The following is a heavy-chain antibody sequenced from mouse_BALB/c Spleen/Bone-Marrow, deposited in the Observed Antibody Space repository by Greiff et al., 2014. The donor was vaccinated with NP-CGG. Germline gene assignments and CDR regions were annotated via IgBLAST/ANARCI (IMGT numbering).Heavy chain of an antibody. V-gene: IGHV14-3*02. Sequence: EVKLMESGAELVKPGASVKLSCTASGFNIKDTYMHWVKQRPEQGLEWIGRIDPANGNTKYDPKFQGKATITADTSSNTAYLQLSSLTSEDTAVYYCAVYYNGSSSFAYWGQGTLVTVSA. CDR2: IDPANGNT. CDR3: AVYYNGSSSFAY. J-gene: IGHJ3*01. D-gene: IGHD1-1*01. CDR1: GFNIKDTY.